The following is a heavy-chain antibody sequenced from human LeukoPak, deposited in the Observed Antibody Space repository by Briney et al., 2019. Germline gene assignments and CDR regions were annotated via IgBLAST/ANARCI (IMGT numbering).Heavy chain of an antibody. CDR2: ISYDGSNK. D-gene: IGHD2-2*01. V-gene: IGHV3-30-3*01. CDR1: GYTFSSYA. Sequence: GRSLRLSCAASGYTFSSYAMHWVRQAPGKGLEWVAVISYDGSNKYYADSVKGRFTISRDNSKNTLYLQMNSLRAEDTAVYYCARRLPAAVLDYWGQGTLVTVAS. CDR3: ARRLPAAVLDY. J-gene: IGHJ4*02.